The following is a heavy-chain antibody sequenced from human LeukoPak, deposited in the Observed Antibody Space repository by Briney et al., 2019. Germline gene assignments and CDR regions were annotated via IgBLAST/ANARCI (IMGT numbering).Heavy chain of an antibody. J-gene: IGHJ4*02. Sequence: ASVKVSCKVYGYTLTELSMHWVRQALGKGLEWMGSFDPEDGETIYAQKFQGRVTMTEDTSTDTAYMELSSLRSEDTAVYYCARSPGYCTNGVCYWNQPFDYWGQGTLVTVSS. CDR3: ARSPGYCTNGVCYWNQPFDY. CDR1: GYTLTELS. CDR2: FDPEDGET. D-gene: IGHD2-8*01. V-gene: IGHV1-24*01.